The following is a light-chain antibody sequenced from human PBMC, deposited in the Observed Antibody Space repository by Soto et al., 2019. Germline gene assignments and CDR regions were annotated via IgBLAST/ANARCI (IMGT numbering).Light chain of an antibody. CDR3: QQYNNWPRT. V-gene: IGKV3-20*01. CDR2: GAS. CDR1: QRVTSSY. J-gene: IGKJ1*01. Sequence: EIVLTQSPGALSVSPGERATLSCRASQRVTSSYLAWFQQKPGQPPRVLIHGASSRATGIPDRFSGGGSGTDFTLTISRLEPEDFAVYYCQQYNNWPRTFGQGTKVDIK.